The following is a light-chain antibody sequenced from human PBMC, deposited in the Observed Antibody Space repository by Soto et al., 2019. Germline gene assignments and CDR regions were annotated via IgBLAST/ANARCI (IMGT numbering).Light chain of an antibody. Sequence: SALPQPASVSVSPGQSITISCTGTSSDVGGYNYVSWYQQHPGKAPKFMIYDVSNRPSGVSNRFSGSKSGNTASLTISGLQAEDEADYYCCSYAGSSTYVFGTGTKVTVL. CDR2: DVS. CDR1: SSDVGGYNY. J-gene: IGLJ1*01. V-gene: IGLV2-14*01. CDR3: CSYAGSSTYV.